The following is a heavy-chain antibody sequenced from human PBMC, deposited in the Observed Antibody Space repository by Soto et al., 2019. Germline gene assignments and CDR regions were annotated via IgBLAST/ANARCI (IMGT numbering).Heavy chain of an antibody. Sequence: GGSLRLSCAASGFTFSSYDMHWVRQATGKGLEWVSAIGTAGDTYYPGSVKGRFTISRENAKNSLYLQMNSLRAGDTAVYYCARGGPVLRYFDWSNYYFDYWGQGTLVTVSS. D-gene: IGHD3-9*01. J-gene: IGHJ4*02. CDR2: IGTAGDT. CDR3: ARGGPVLRYFDWSNYYFDY. V-gene: IGHV3-13*01. CDR1: GFTFSSYD.